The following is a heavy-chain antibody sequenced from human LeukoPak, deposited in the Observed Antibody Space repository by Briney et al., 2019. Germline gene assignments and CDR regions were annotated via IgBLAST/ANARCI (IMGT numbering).Heavy chain of an antibody. J-gene: IGHJ4*02. CDR1: GGSISSSSYY. V-gene: IGHV4-39*01. CDR3: ASLGGYCSGGSCYSGYFDY. Sequence: SETLSLTCTVSGGSISSSSYYWGWIRQPPGKGLEWIGSIYYSGSTYYNPSLKSRVTISVDTSKNQFSLKLSSVTAADTAVYYCASLGGYCSGGSCYSGYFDYWGQGTLVTVSS. D-gene: IGHD2-15*01. CDR2: IYYSGST.